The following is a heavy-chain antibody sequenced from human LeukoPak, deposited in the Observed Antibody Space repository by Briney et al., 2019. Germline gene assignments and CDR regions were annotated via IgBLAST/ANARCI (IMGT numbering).Heavy chain of an antibody. CDR2: ISTYNGNT. J-gene: IGHJ4*02. V-gene: IGHV1-18*01. CDR3: ARRAGAYSHPYDY. Sequence: GASVKVSCKTSGYIFTSFGITWVRQAPGQGLEWMGWISTYNGNTNYAQNLQGRVTMTTDTSTSTAYMELRSLRSDDTAVYYCARRAGAYSHPYDYWGQGTLVTVSS. D-gene: IGHD4/OR15-4a*01. CDR1: GYIFTSFG.